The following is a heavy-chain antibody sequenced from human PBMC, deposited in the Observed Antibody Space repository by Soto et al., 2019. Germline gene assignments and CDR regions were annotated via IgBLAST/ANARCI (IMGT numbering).Heavy chain of an antibody. CDR1: GGTFSTYG. Sequence: QVPLVQSGAEVKKPGSSVRVSCKTAGGTFSTYGINWVRQAPGQGLELIGGIVPGLGTTNYAQKFQGRVRITADAPTRTAYLELRSLRYEDTAMYYCARSYASGSPNWFDPWGQGTQVTVSS. CDR2: IVPGLGTT. CDR3: ARSYASGSPNWFDP. D-gene: IGHD3-10*01. J-gene: IGHJ5*02. V-gene: IGHV1-69*01.